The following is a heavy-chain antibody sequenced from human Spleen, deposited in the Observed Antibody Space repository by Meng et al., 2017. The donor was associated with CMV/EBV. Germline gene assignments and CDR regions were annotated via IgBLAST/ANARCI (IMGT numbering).Heavy chain of an antibody. V-gene: IGHV3-11*01. J-gene: IGHJ4*02. CDR2: VFLGGGLN. CDR1: GITFRELS. Sequence: SFSSSGITFRELSMAWVRQASGKGLEWVASVFLGGGLNRHADTLQGRFTVSRDNSKTSLYLQMNSLRAEDTALYYCARDQGATSGSYWGQGTLVTVSS. D-gene: IGHD1-26*01. CDR3: ARDQGATSGSY.